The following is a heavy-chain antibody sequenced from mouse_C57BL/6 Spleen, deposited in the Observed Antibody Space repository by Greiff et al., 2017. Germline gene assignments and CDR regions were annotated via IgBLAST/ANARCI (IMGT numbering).Heavy chain of an antibody. V-gene: IGHV1-80*01. CDR3: ARSYYSNPLCAY. D-gene: IGHD2-5*01. CDR2: FFPGDGDT. J-gene: IGHJ3*01. Sequence: VQLQESGAELVKPGASVKISCKASGYAFSSYWLHWVKQRPGKGLEWFGQFFPGDGDTNYNGKLTGTATLTADKSSSTAYMQLSSLTSEDSAVYCCARSYYSNPLCAYGGQGTLVTVSA. CDR1: GYAFSSYW.